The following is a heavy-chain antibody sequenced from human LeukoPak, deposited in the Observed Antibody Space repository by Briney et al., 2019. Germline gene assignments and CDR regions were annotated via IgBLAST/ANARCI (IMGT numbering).Heavy chain of an antibody. CDR2: IYYTGNT. J-gene: IGHJ4*02. V-gene: IGHV4-59*01. Sequence: SETLSLTCAVSGGSINHYYWSWIRQPPGKGREWIGYIYYTGNTKYNPSLNSRVTISVDTSKNQFSLELRSVTAADTAVYYCTRVEVHGQSDYWGQGTLVTVSS. CDR3: TRVEVHGQSDY. CDR1: GGSINHYY.